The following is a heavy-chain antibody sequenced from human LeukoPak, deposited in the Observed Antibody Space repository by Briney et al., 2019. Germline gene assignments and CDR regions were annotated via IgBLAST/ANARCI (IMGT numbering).Heavy chain of an antibody. V-gene: IGHV4-38-2*02. D-gene: IGHD1-26*01. CDR1: GYSISSGYY. CDR3: AKCLGLGRFDP. CDR2: IYHSGS. Sequence: SETLSLTCTVSGYSISSGYYWGWIRQHPGKALEWIGYIYHSGSNYKPSLKSRVTISVDKSKNQFSLNLSSVTAADTAVYYCAKCLGLGRFDPWGQGTLVTVSS. J-gene: IGHJ5*02.